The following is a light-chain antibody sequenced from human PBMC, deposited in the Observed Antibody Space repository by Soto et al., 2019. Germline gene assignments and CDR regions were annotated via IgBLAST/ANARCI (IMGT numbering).Light chain of an antibody. CDR3: QQYNRYSAPT. Sequence: DIQMTQSPSMLSASVGDRVTIACRASQSIRRWLAWYQQKPGKAPKLLIFDASTLESGDPSRFSGRGSETEFTLNISSLQPDDFATYYRQQYNRYSAPTFGQATKVEI. J-gene: IGKJ1*01. CDR1: QSIRRW. CDR2: DAS. V-gene: IGKV1-5*01.